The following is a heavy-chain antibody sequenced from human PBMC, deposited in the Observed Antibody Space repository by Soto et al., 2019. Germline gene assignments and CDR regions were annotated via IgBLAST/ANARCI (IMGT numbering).Heavy chain of an antibody. Sequence: QVQLQESGPGLVKPSQTLSLTCTVSGGSISSGGYYWSWIRQHPGKGLEWIGYIYYSGSTYYNPSLKSRVTISVDTSKNQFSLKLSSVTAADTAVYYCARETSGLTTQYDAFDIWGQGTMVTVSS. J-gene: IGHJ3*02. CDR2: IYYSGST. CDR3: ARETSGLTTQYDAFDI. D-gene: IGHD1-1*01. V-gene: IGHV4-31*03. CDR1: GGSISSGGYY.